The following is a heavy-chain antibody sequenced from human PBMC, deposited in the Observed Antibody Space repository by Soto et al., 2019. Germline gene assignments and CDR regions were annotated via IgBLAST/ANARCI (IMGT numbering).Heavy chain of an antibody. CDR3: AGAFDI. J-gene: IGHJ3*02. CDR2: ISSISSTI. Sequence: EVQLVESGGGLVQPGGSLILSCTTSGFTFSEYNMNWVRQAPGKGLEWVSYISSISSTIYYADSVKGRFTISRDNAKNSLYLQMNSLRAEDTAVYYCAGAFDIWGQGTMVTVSS. CDR1: GFTFSEYN. V-gene: IGHV3-48*01.